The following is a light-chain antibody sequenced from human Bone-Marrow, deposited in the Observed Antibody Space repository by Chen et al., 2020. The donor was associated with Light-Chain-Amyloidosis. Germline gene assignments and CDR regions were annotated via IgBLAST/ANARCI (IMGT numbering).Light chain of an antibody. Sequence: YALPQPPWVSVSPGQTARITCSGDDLPTKYAYWYQQKPGQAPVLVIHRDTERPSGISERFSGSSSGTTATLTISGVQAEDEADYHCQSADSSGTYEVIFGGGTKLTVL. CDR1: DLPTKY. V-gene: IGLV3-25*03. CDR3: QSADSSGTYEVI. J-gene: IGLJ2*01. CDR2: RDT.